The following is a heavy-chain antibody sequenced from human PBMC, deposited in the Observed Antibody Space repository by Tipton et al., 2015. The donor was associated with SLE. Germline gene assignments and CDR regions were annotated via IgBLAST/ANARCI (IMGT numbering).Heavy chain of an antibody. CDR3: VRERKYVVRFRELVAPDL. J-gene: IGHJ3*01. Sequence: TLSLTCTVSGGSITSRYWNWVRQPPGKGLEWIGEINHTGGTNYNPSLESRVTMSVDTSKNQFSLKLSSVTAADTAMYYCVRERKYVVRFRELVAPDLWGQGTAITVSS. D-gene: IGHD1-26*01. CDR1: GGSITSRY. V-gene: IGHV4-34*01. CDR2: INHTGGT.